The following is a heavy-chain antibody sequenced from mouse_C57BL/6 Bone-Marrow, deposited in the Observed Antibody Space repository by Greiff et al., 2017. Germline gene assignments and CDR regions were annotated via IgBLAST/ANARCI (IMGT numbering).Heavy chain of an antibody. D-gene: IGHD1-1*01. CDR1: GYTFTSYG. V-gene: IGHV1-81*01. Sequence: QVHVKQSGAELARPGASVKLSCKASGYTFTSYGISWVKQRTGQGLEWIGEIYPRSGNTYYNEKFKGKATLTADKSSSTAYMELRSLTSEDSAVYFWARKVYYGSSYAMDYWGQGTSVTVSS. J-gene: IGHJ4*01. CDR2: IYPRSGNT. CDR3: ARKVYYGSSYAMDY.